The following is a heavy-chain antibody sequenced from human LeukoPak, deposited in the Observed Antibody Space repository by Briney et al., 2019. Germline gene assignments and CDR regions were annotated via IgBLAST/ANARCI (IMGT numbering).Heavy chain of an antibody. CDR3: ARENSSGWLFDP. J-gene: IGHJ5*02. Sequence: SVNVSCTPSRGTFSSYAISWVRQAPGQGLEWRGRIIPILGIANYAQKFQGRVTITADKSTSTAYMELSSLRSEDTAVYYCARENSSGWLFDPWGQGTLVTVSS. D-gene: IGHD6-19*01. CDR1: RGTFSSYA. CDR2: IIPILGIA. V-gene: IGHV1-69*10.